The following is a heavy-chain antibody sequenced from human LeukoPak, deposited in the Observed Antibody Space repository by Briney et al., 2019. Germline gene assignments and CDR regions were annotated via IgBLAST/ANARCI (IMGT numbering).Heavy chain of an antibody. CDR3: ASGYLYYYDSSGYLSYFDY. J-gene: IGHJ4*02. D-gene: IGHD3-22*01. Sequence: GASVKVSCKASGYTFTGYYMHWVRQAPGQGLEWMGWINPNSGGTNYAQKFQGRVTMTRDTSISTAYMELSRLRSDDTAVYYCASGYLYYYDSSGYLSYFDYWGQGTLVTVSS. V-gene: IGHV1-2*02. CDR2: INPNSGGT. CDR1: GYTFTGYY.